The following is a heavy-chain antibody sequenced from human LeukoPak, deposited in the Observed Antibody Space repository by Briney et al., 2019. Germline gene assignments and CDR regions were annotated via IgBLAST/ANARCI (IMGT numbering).Heavy chain of an antibody. CDR1: NGSISTTY. J-gene: IGHJ4*02. D-gene: IGHD2-15*01. Sequence: SETLSPTCSVSNGSISTTYWSWIRQPPGKGLEWIGNIHYSGNTNYNPSLKSRVTISVDTSKNQFSLKLSFVTAADTAVYYCARRVTSPKLDIVVVVASDYWGQGTLVTVSS. CDR2: IHYSGNT. V-gene: IGHV4-59*12. CDR3: ARRVTSPKLDIVVVVASDY.